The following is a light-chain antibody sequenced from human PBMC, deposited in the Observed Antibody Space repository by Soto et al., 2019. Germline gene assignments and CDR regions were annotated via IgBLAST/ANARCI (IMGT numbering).Light chain of an antibody. CDR2: AAS. Sequence: DIQMTQSPSSLSASVGDRVTITCQASKDIKNYLNWYQQKPGKAPKLLIYAASILETGVPSRFSGSGSGTDFTFTISSLQPEDIATYYCQRYDDLPWTFGQGTKVAIK. V-gene: IGKV1-33*01. J-gene: IGKJ1*01. CDR3: QRYDDLPWT. CDR1: KDIKNY.